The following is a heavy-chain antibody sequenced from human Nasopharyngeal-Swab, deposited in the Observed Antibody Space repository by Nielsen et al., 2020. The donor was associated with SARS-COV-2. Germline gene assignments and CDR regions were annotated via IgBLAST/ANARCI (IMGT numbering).Heavy chain of an antibody. CDR1: GSTFSSYE. Sequence: GGSLRPSCAPSGSTFSSYEMNWVRQAPGKGLEWVSYISSSGSTIYYADSVKGRFTISRDNAKNSLYLQMKSLRAEDTAVYYCARENWNYAPLIDYWGQGTLVTVSS. V-gene: IGHV3-48*03. CDR2: ISSSGSTI. J-gene: IGHJ4*02. CDR3: ARENWNYAPLIDY. D-gene: IGHD1-7*01.